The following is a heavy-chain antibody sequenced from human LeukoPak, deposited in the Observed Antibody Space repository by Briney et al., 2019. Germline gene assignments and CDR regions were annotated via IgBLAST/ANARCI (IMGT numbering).Heavy chain of an antibody. CDR2: IWYDGSNK. CDR3: ARDSRDTAMVGPDY. CDR1: GFTFNRYG. Sequence: GGSLRLSCAASGFTFNRYGMHWVRQAPGKGLEWVAVIWYDGSNKYYADSVKGRFTISRDNSKNTLYLQMNSLRAEDTAVYYCARDSRDTAMVGPDYWGQGTLVTVSS. D-gene: IGHD5-18*01. J-gene: IGHJ4*02. V-gene: IGHV3-33*01.